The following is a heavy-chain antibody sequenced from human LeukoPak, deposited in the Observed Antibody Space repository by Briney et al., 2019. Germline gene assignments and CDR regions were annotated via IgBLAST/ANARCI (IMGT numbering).Heavy chain of an antibody. V-gene: IGHV3-53*01. D-gene: IGHD3/OR15-3a*01. J-gene: IGHJ4*02. CDR1: GFTVSSNY. CDR2: IYSGGST. Sequence: PGGSLRLSCAASGFTVSSNYMSWVRQAPGKGLEWVSVIYSGGSTYYADSVKGRFTISRDNSKNTLYLQMNSLRAEDTAVYYCARDDRGTGYYEYYFDYWGQGTLVTVSS. CDR3: ARDDRGTGYYEYYFDY.